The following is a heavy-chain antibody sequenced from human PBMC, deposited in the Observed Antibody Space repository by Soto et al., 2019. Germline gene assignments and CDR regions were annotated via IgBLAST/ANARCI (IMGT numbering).Heavy chain of an antibody. CDR2: KKQDGSEK. CDR1: GFTFSSYW. V-gene: IGHV3-7*01. CDR3: ARDPPPNWYFDL. Sequence: EVQLVEAGGGVVQPGGSLRLSCVASGFTFSSYWMSWVRQAPGKGLEWVANKKQDGSEKYYVDSVKGRFTISRDNAKNPLYLKMNSLRAEDSAVDYCARDPPPNWYFDLWGRGTLVSVSS. J-gene: IGHJ2*01.